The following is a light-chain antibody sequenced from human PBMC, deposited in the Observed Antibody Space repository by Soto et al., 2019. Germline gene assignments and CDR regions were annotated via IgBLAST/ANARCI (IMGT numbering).Light chain of an antibody. CDR2: GAS. CDR1: QSVSSSY. CDR3: QQYDRSPRT. V-gene: IGKV3-20*01. J-gene: IGKJ1*01. Sequence: IGLTQSPGTLSLSPGERATLSCRASQSVSSSYLAWYQQKPGQAPRLLISGASNRATGIPDRFSGSGSGTDFTLTISRLEPEDFAVYYCQQYDRSPRTFGQGTKVDI.